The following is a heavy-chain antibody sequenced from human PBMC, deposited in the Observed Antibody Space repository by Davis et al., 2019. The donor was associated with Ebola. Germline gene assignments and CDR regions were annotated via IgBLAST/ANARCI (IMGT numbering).Heavy chain of an antibody. CDR1: GFTFSGSA. CDR3: ARGDGLLGQGYYFDN. CDR2: MSYDGITK. Sequence: GESLKISCAASGFTFSGSAMHWVRQSPGTGLEWVAVMSYDGITKYYADSVKGRFTISSDTSKNTLYLQMNSLRPEDTAVFYCARGDGLLGQGYYFDNWGQGTLVTVSS. J-gene: IGHJ4*02. D-gene: IGHD2-2*01. V-gene: IGHV3-30-3*01.